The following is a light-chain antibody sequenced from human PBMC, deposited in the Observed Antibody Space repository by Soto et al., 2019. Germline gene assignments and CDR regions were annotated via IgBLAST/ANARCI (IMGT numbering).Light chain of an antibody. CDR2: LNSDGSH. CDR1: SGHSCYA. J-gene: IGLJ3*02. V-gene: IGLV4-69*01. Sequence: QLVLTQSPSASASLGASVKLTCTLSSGHSCYAIAWHQQQPEKGPRYLMKLNSDGSHSKGDGIPDRFSGSSSGAERYLTISRLQSEDEADYYCQTWGTGIYGVFGGGTMLTVL. CDR3: QTWGTGIYGV.